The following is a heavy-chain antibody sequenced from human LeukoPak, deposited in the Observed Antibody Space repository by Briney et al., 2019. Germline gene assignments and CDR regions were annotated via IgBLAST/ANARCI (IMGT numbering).Heavy chain of an antibody. CDR2: MFHSGNT. CDR3: AKVGYCDAGPCYFDS. CDR1: GYFISSGYY. Sequence: SETLSLTCTVSGYFISSGYYWSWIRQSPGKGLEWIGTMFHSGNTYYNPSLNSRVTLSVDTSKNQFSLELNSVTAADTAVYYCAKVGYCDAGPCYFDSWGQGTLVTVSS. V-gene: IGHV4-38-2*02. J-gene: IGHJ4*02. D-gene: IGHD2-15*01.